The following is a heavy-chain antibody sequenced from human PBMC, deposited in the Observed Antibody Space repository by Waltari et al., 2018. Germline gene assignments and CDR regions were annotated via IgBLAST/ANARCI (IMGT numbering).Heavy chain of an antibody. Sequence: EVQLLESGGGLVQPGGSLRLSCAASGFTFSSYAMSWVRQAPGQGLEWVSVIYSGGSTYYADSVKGRFTISRDNSKNTLYLQMNSLRAEDTAVYYCASYSSGWYSVYWGQGTLVTVSS. CDR3: ASYSSGWYSVY. CDR2: IYSGGST. V-gene: IGHV3-23*03. J-gene: IGHJ4*02. D-gene: IGHD6-19*01. CDR1: GFTFSSYA.